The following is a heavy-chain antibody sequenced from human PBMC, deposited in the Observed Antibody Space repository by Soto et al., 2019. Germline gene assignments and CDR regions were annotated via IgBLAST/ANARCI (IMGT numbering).Heavy chain of an antibody. CDR2: ISYDGSNK. J-gene: IGHJ4*02. CDR1: GFTFSSYG. CDR3: AKDLFDRMVTSPNDS. D-gene: IGHD5-18*01. V-gene: IGHV3-30*18. Sequence: PGGSLRLSCAASGFTFSSYGMHWVRQAPGKGLEWVAVISYDGSNKYYADSVKGRFTISRDNSKNTLYLQMNSLRAEDTAVYYCAKDLFDRMVTSPNDSWGEGTLVTVSS.